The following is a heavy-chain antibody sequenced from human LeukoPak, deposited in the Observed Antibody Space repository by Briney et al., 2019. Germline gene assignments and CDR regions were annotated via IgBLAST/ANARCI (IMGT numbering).Heavy chain of an antibody. Sequence: GGSLRLSCAASGFTFSSYSMNWVRQAPGKGLEWVSSISSSSSHIYYADSVKGRFTISRDNAKNSLYLQMNSLRAEDTAVYYCARDTSSSSDFDYWGQGTLVTVSS. J-gene: IGHJ4*02. D-gene: IGHD6-6*01. V-gene: IGHV3-21*01. CDR2: ISSSSSHI. CDR1: GFTFSSYS. CDR3: ARDTSSSSDFDY.